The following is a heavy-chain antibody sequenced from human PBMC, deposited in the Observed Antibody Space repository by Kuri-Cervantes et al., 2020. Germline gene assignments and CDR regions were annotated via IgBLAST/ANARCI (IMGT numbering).Heavy chain of an antibody. CDR2: IKQDGSEK. CDR3: AGSSWSHDAFDI. J-gene: IGHJ3*02. V-gene: IGHV3-7*01. Sequence: GESLKISCAASGFTFSSYAMHWVRQAPGKGLEWVANIKQDGSEKYYVDSVKGRFTISRDNAKNSLYLQMNSLRAEDTAVYYCAGSSWSHDAFDIWGQGTMVTVSS. CDR1: GFTFSSYA. D-gene: IGHD6-13*01.